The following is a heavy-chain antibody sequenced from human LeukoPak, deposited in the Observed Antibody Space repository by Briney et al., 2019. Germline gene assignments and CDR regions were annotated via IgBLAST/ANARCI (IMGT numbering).Heavy chain of an antibody. CDR2: IYPSDSDT. CDR3: ARVVADNWFDP. J-gene: IGHJ5*02. V-gene: IGHV5-51*01. Sequence: GESLKISFKGSGYSFTNYWLAWVRPMPGKGLEWMGIIYPSDSDTRYSPSCQGQVTMSADKSISTAYLQWSSLKASDTAMYYCARVVADNWFDPWGQGTLVTVSS. D-gene: IGHD2-15*01. CDR1: GYSFTNYW.